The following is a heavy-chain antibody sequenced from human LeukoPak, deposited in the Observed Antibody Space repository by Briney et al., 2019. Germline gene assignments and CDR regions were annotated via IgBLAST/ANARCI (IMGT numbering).Heavy chain of an antibody. V-gene: IGHV3-30*18. J-gene: IGHJ4*02. D-gene: IGHD4-17*01. CDR2: ISYDGSNK. CDR3: AKDCAYGEHAFDY. Sequence: GSLRLSCAASGFTFSSYGMHWVRQAPGKGLEWVAVISYDGSNKYYADSVKGRFTISRDNSKNTLYLQMSSLRAEDTAVYYCAKDCAYGEHAFDYWGQGTLVTVSS. CDR1: GFTFSSYG.